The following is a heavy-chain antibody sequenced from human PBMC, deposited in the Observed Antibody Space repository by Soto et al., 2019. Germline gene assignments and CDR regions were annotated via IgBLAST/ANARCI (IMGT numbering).Heavy chain of an antibody. CDR3: AGASPHYDFWSGYYFDY. V-gene: IGHV3-30-3*01. J-gene: IGHJ4*02. Sequence: GGSLRLSCAASGFTFSSYAMHWVRQAPGKGLEWVAVISYDGSNKYYADSVKGRFTISRDNSKNTLYLQMNSLRAEDTAVYYCAGASPHYDFWSGYYFDYWGQGTLVTVSS. D-gene: IGHD3-3*01. CDR1: GFTFSSYA. CDR2: ISYDGSNK.